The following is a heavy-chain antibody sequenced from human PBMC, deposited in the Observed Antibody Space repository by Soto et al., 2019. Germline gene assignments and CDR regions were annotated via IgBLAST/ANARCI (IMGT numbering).Heavy chain of an antibody. CDR2: INPNSGGT. CDR1: GYTFTGYY. CDR3: ASPVGDNWNDVGYYGMDV. Sequence: ASVKVSCKASGYTFTGYYMHWVRQAPGQGLEWMGWINPNSGGTNYAQKFQGRVTVTRDTSISTAYMELSRLRSDDTAVYYCASPVGDNWNDVGYYGMDVWGQGTTVTVSS. D-gene: IGHD1-1*01. V-gene: IGHV1-2*02. J-gene: IGHJ6*02.